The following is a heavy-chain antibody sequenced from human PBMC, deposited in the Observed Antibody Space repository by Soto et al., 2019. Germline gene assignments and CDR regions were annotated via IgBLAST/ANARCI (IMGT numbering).Heavy chain of an antibody. CDR1: GVTFTNYA. J-gene: IGHJ4*02. Sequence: QVQLVQSGAEVKKPGASVKVSCKASGVTFTNYAINWVRQAPGQGLEWMGWISAYNGNTNYAQKLQGRVTMTTDTSTSTAYMELRSLRSDDTAVDYCARGWFGEFVDYFDYWGQGTLVTVSS. CDR2: ISAYNGNT. D-gene: IGHD3-10*01. V-gene: IGHV1-18*01. CDR3: ARGWFGEFVDYFDY.